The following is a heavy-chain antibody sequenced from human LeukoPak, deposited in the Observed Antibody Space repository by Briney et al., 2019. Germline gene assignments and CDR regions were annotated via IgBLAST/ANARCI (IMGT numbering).Heavy chain of an antibody. CDR2: ISSSSSTI. J-gene: IGHJ4*02. D-gene: IGHD5-18*01. CDR1: GFTLSSYS. Sequence: PGGSLRLSCAASGFTLSSYSMNWVRQAPGKGLAWVSYISSSSSTIYYADSVKGRFTISRDNAKNSLYLQMNSLRAEDTAVYYCARGGGYSSYYFDYWGQGTLVTVSS. CDR3: ARGGGYSSYYFDY. V-gene: IGHV3-48*04.